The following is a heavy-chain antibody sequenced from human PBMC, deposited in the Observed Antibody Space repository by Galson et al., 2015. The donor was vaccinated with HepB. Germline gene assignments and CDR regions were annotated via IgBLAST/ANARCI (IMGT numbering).Heavy chain of an antibody. Sequence: SVKVSCKASGGTFSSYTISWVRQAPGQGLEWMGRIIPILGIANYAQKFQGRVTITADKSTSTAYMELSSLRSEDTAVYYCARGPPSMGLLEVWGYFDYWGQGTLVTVSS. J-gene: IGHJ4*02. CDR3: ARGPPSMGLLEVWGYFDY. V-gene: IGHV1-69*02. D-gene: IGHD3-22*01. CDR1: GGTFSSYT. CDR2: IIPILGIA.